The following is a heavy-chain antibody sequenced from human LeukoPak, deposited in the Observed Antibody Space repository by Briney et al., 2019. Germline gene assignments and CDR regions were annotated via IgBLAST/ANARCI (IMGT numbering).Heavy chain of an antibody. CDR1: GITVRSNY. Sequence: PGGSLRLSYAASGITVRSNYMNWVRQTPGKGLEWVSVIYSGDRAYYADSVKDRFTISRDNSKNTLYLQMKSLIAEDTAVYFCARGTLIVGYFDYWGQGTLVTVSS. J-gene: IGHJ4*02. CDR2: IYSGDRA. D-gene: IGHD3-22*01. V-gene: IGHV3-66*01. CDR3: ARGTLIVGYFDY.